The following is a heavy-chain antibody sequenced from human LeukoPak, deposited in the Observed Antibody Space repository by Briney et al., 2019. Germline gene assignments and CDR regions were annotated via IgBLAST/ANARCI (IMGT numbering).Heavy chain of an antibody. J-gene: IGHJ6*03. CDR2: INAGNGNT. CDR3: ARAPTFYYDRSGYFWYYMDV. CDR1: GYTFTRYA. Sequence: GASVKVSCKASGYTFTRYAIHWVRQAPGQGLEWMGWINAGNGNTKYSREFQGRVSITRDTSANTAYMELSSLRSEDMAVYYCARAPTFYYDRSGYFWYYMDVWGKGTTVTVSS. V-gene: IGHV1-3*03. D-gene: IGHD3-22*01.